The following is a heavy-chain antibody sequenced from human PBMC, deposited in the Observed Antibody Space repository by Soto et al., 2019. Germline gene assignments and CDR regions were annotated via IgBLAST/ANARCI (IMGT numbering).Heavy chain of an antibody. Sequence: SETLSLTCTVSGCSISSGGYYWSWIRQHPGKGLEWIGYIYYSGSTYYNPSLKSRVTISVDTSKNQFSLKLSSVTAADTAVYYCARDRGITGTFFGFDPWGQGTLVTAPQ. CDR1: GCSISSGGYY. V-gene: IGHV4-31*03. CDR2: IYYSGST. D-gene: IGHD1-20*01. J-gene: IGHJ5*02. CDR3: ARDRGITGTFFGFDP.